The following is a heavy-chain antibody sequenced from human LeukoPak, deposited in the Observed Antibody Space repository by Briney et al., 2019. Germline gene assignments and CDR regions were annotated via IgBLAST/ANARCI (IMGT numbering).Heavy chain of an antibody. D-gene: IGHD3-10*01. CDR2: IYYSGST. CDR1: GGSISSSSYY. J-gene: IGHJ4*02. CDR3: ARVLGPWFGEGGYYFDY. V-gene: IGHV4-39*07. Sequence: SETLSLTCTVSGGSISSSSYYWGWIRQPPGKGLEWIGSIYYSGSTYYNPSLKSRVTISVDTSKNQFSLKLSSVTAADTAVYYWARVLGPWFGEGGYYFDYWGQGTLVTVSS.